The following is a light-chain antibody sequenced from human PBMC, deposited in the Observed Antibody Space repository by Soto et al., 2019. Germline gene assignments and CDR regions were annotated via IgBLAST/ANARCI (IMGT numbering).Light chain of an antibody. Sequence: EVVLTQSPGTLSLSPGERATLSCRASQSVSGDYLAWYQQKPGQAPRLLIHGASNRAAGIPDRFSGSGSGTDFPLTISRLEPEDFAVYFCHRYGAAPTFGQGTKLEVK. CDR1: QSVSGDY. CDR2: GAS. V-gene: IGKV3-20*01. CDR3: HRYGAAPT. J-gene: IGKJ2*01.